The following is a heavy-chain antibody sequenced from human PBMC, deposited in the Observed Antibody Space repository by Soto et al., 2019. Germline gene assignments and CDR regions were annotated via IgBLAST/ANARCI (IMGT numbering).Heavy chain of an antibody. CDR1: GGSISSGDYY. D-gene: IGHD4-4*01. J-gene: IGHJ5*02. V-gene: IGHV4-30-4*01. CDR3: ARLGNYYQSLDP. CDR2: IYYSGST. Sequence: SETLSLTCTVSGGSISSGDYYWSWIRQPPGKGLEWIGYIYYSGSTYYNPSLKSRVTISVDTSKDQFSLRLSSVTAADTAVYYCARLGNYYQSLDPWGPGTLVTVSS.